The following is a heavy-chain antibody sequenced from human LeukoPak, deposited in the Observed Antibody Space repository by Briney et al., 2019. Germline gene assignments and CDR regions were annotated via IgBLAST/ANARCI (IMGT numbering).Heavy chain of an antibody. V-gene: IGHV1-69*13. CDR3: ARGGVVVPAALAGYYYMDV. D-gene: IGHD2-2*01. CDR1: GGTFSSNA. Sequence: GASVKVSCKASGGTFSSNAISWVRQAPGQGLEWMGGIIPIFGTANYAQKFQGRVTITADESTSTAYMELSSLRSEDTAVYYCARGGVVVPAALAGYYYMDVWGKGTTVTVSS. CDR2: IIPIFGTA. J-gene: IGHJ6*03.